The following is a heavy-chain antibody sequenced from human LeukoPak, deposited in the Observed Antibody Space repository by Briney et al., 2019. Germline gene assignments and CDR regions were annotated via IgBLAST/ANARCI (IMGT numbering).Heavy chain of an antibody. CDR2: IKTDSGAT. D-gene: IGHD3-10*01. Sequence: GASVKVSCKASGYTFTGYYMHWVRQAPGQGLEWMGWIKTDSGATNYAQKFQGRVTMTRDTSISTAYMEVSRLRSDDTAVYYCARGELTGPQLVIKIFDHWGQGTLVTVSS. J-gene: IGHJ4*02. CDR1: GYTFTGYY. V-gene: IGHV1-2*02. CDR3: ARGELTGPQLVIKIFDH.